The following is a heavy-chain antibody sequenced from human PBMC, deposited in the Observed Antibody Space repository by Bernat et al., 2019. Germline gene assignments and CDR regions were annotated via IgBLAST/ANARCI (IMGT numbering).Heavy chain of an antibody. CDR3: EGEVVGAKDY. CDR1: GFTFSSYG. Sequence: QVQLVESGGGVVQPGRSLRLSCAASGFTFSSYGMHWVRQAPGKGLEWVAVIWYDGSNKYYADSVKGRFTISRDNSKNTLYLQMNSLRAEDTAVYYCEGEVVGAKDYWRQGSLVTVSS. CDR2: IWYDGSNK. J-gene: IGHJ4*02. V-gene: IGHV3-33*01. D-gene: IGHD1-26*01.